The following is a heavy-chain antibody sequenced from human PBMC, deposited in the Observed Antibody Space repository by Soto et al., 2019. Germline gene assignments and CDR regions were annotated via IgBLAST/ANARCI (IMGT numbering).Heavy chain of an antibody. D-gene: IGHD6-13*01. Sequence: GGSLRLSCAASGFTCSSYAMSWVRQAPGKGLEWVSAISGSGGSTYYADSVKGRFTISRDNSKNTLYLQMNSLRAEDTAVYYCAKSQQLVSVPLDYWGQGTLVTVSS. J-gene: IGHJ4*02. CDR2: ISGSGGST. CDR3: AKSQQLVSVPLDY. V-gene: IGHV3-23*01. CDR1: GFTCSSYA.